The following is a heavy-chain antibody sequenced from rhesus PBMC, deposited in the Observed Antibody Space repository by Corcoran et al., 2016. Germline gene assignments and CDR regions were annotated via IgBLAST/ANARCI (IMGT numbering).Heavy chain of an antibody. V-gene: IGHV4-80*01. CDR3: ARDPGIVGASY. D-gene: IGHD1-44*02. J-gene: IGHJ4*01. CDR2: SKGNSGNT. Sequence: QVQLQESGPGLVKPSETLSLTCTVSGASFSSNWWSWIRQPPGKGLEWIGESKGNSGNTNYNTSLKSRVTISKDASKNQFSLNLRSVTAADTAVYYCARDPGIVGASYWGQGVLVTVSS. CDR1: GASFSSNW.